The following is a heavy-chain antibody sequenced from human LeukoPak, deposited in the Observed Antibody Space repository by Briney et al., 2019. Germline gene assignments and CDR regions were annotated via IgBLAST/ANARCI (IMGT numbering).Heavy chain of an antibody. CDR2: IIPILGIA. CDR3: ARDPPTGEGAFDI. D-gene: IGHD7-27*01. CDR1: GGTFSSYT. Sequence: GASVKVSCKASGGTFSSYTISWVRQAPGQGLEWMGRIIPILGIANYAQKFQGRVTITADKSTSTAYMELSSLRAEDTAVYYCARDPPTGEGAFDIWGQGTMVTVSS. J-gene: IGHJ3*02. V-gene: IGHV1-69*04.